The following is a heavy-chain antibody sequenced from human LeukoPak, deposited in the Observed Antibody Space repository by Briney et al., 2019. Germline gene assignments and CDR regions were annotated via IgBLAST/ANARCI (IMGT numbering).Heavy chain of an antibody. D-gene: IGHD3-3*02. Sequence: PSETLSLTCAVYGGSFSGYYWSWIRQPPGKGLEWIGEINHSGSTNYNPSLKSRVTISVDTSKNQFSLKLSSVTAADTAVYYCARGRRIFGVVIIPRNWFDPWGQGTLVTVSS. J-gene: IGHJ5*02. CDR1: GGSFSGYY. CDR3: ARGRRIFGVVIIPRNWFDP. V-gene: IGHV4-34*01. CDR2: INHSGST.